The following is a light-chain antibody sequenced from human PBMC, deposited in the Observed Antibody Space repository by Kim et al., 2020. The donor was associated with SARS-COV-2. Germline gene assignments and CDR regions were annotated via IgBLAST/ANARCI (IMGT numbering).Light chain of an antibody. CDR2: SAS. V-gene: IGKV3-15*01. Sequence: ATLSGSPGERATLDCSGSHSVTTNLAWYQHKPGQAPRLLIYSASTRATGVPGRFAGSGSGTDFTLTISSLQSEDSATYYCHHGWTFGQGTKVDIK. CDR1: HSVTTN. CDR3: HHGWT. J-gene: IGKJ1*01.